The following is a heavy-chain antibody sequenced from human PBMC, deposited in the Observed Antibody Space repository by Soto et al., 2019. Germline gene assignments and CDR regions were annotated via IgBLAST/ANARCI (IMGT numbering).Heavy chain of an antibody. CDR3: AKGGRQWLVTSDFNY. CDR2: VSHDGRNT. CDR1: GFTFSDYA. D-gene: IGHD6-19*01. J-gene: IGHJ4*02. Sequence: VQLVESGGGVVQPGRSLRLSCAASGFTFSDYAMHWVRQAPGKGLEWVAVVSHDGRNTHYADSVKGRFTISRDSSKNTVPLEMTSLRAEYTAAYYCAKGGRQWLVTSDFNYWGQGALVTVSS. V-gene: IGHV3-30*18.